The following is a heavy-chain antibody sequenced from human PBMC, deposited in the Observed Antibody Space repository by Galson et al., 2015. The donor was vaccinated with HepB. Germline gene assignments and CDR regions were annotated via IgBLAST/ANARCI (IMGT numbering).Heavy chain of an antibody. D-gene: IGHD3-16*01. CDR3: ARELLGFWGAFDI. V-gene: IGHV3-33*01. J-gene: IGHJ3*02. CDR1: EFTFSSYG. CDR2: IWYDGSNK. Sequence: SLRLSCAASEFTFSSYGMHWVRQAPGKGREWVAVIWYDGSNKYYAESVKGRFTISRDNSKNTLYLQMNSLRAEDTAVYYCARELLGFWGAFDIWGQGTMVTVSS.